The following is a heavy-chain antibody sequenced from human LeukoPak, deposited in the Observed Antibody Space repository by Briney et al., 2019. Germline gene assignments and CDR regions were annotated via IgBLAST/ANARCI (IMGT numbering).Heavy chain of an antibody. V-gene: IGHV3-30*18. J-gene: IGHJ4*02. CDR3: AKTHRLEWKLLSGCFDF. Sequence: PGGSLRLSCAASGFTFSNYGIHWVRQAPGKGLEWVAVISYDVSNKYYADSVKGRFTISRDNSKKTLYLQMNSLRAEDTAVYYCAKTHRLEWKLLSGCFDFWGQGTLVTVSS. CDR1: GFTFSNYG. CDR2: ISYDVSNK. D-gene: IGHD1-26*01.